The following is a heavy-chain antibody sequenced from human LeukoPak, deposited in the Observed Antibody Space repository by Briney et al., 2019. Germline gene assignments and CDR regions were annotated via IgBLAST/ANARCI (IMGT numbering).Heavy chain of an antibody. CDR2: ISYDGSNK. Sequence: GGSLRLSCAASGFTFNNYGMHWVRQAPGKGSEWVAVISYDGSNKYYADSLKDRFTISRDNSKNTLYLQMNSLRAEDTAVYYCAKRHNGSHYLFDYWGQGTLVTVSS. CDR3: AKRHNGSHYLFDY. V-gene: IGHV3-30*18. J-gene: IGHJ4*02. D-gene: IGHD1-26*01. CDR1: GFTFNNYG.